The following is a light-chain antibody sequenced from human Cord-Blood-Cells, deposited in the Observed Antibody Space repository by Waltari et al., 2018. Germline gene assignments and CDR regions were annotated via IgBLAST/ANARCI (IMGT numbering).Light chain of an antibody. J-gene: IGKJ2*01. CDR2: GAY. V-gene: IGKV3-15*01. CDR3: QQYNNWPMYT. CDR1: HRVTSN. Sequence: EIVMTQSPATLSVSPGERATLSCRACHRVTSNLTWYQQKPGVAPRLLIYGAYARATCMPARFRGSGSGTEFTLTISSLQSEDFAVYYCQQYNNWPMYTFGQGTKLEIK.